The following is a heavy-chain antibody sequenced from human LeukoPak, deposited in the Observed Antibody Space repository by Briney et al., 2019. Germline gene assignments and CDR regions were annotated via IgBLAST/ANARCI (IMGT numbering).Heavy chain of an antibody. D-gene: IGHD2-15*01. V-gene: IGHV1-69*01. Sequence: GSSVKVSCKASGGTFSSYAISWVRQAPGQGLEWMGGIIPIFGTANYAQKFQGRVTITADESTSTAYMELSSLRSEDTAVYYCARAPFGCSGGSCYSYYYYGIDVWGQGTTVTVSS. CDR3: ARAPFGCSGGSCYSYYYYGIDV. J-gene: IGHJ6*02. CDR2: IIPIFGTA. CDR1: GGTFSSYA.